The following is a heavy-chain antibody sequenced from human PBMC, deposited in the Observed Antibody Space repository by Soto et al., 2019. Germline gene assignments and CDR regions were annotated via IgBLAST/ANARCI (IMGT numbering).Heavy chain of an antibody. V-gene: IGHV4-30-4*01. D-gene: IGHD3-22*01. Sequence: HVQLQESGPGPVTPSQTLSLSCTVSGVSITSGSYYWTWFRQSPGKGLEWIVYRYYSGNTYYTPSLNGRGTISVDTSNNQFSLKLTSVTAADTAVYYCARGGYDTSGQTFIGWGPDCWGQGTLVTVSS. CDR2: RYYSGNT. CDR1: GVSITSGSYY. J-gene: IGHJ4*02. CDR3: ARGGYDTSGQTFIGWGPDC.